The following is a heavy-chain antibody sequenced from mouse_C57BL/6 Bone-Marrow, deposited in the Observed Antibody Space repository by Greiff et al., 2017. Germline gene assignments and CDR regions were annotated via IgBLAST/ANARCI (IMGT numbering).Heavy chain of an antibody. J-gene: IGHJ3*01. D-gene: IGHD4-1*01. CDR1: GYAFTNYL. CDR2: INPGSGGT. CDR3: ARELGWFAY. Sequence: VMLVESGAELVRPGTSVKVSCKASGYAFTNYLIEWVKQRPGQGLEWIGVINPGSGGTNYNEKFKGKATLTADKSSSTAYMQLSSLTSEDSAVXFCARELGWFAYWGQGTLVTVSA. V-gene: IGHV1-54*01.